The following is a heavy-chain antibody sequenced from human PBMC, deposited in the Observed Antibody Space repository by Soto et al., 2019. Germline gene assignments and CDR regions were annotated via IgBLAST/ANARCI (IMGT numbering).Heavy chain of an antibody. CDR3: ARDPSTTGYYGLDV. CDR1: GFTVKSYQ. J-gene: IGHJ6*02. V-gene: IGHV3-53*01. D-gene: IGHD3-10*01. Sequence: GGSLRLSCAASGFTVKSYQMNWVRQAPGKGLEWVSVIYSGGVTYYAGSVKGRFTITRDSSKNTVYLQMNSLRAEDTAMYYCARDPSTTGYYGLDVWGQGTTVTVSS. CDR2: IYSGGVT.